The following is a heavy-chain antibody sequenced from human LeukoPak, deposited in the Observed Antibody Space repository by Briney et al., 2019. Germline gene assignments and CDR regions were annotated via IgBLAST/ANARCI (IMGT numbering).Heavy chain of an antibody. D-gene: IGHD6-19*01. V-gene: IGHV1-2*02. CDR2: INPNSGGT. J-gene: IGHJ6*02. CDR1: GYTFTGYY. Sequence: GAPVKVSCKASGYTFTGYYMHWVRQAPGQGLEWMGWINPNSGGTNYAQKFQGRVTMTRDTSISTAYMELSRLRSDDTAVYYCARGGEQWLPGYYYYGMDVWGQGTTVTVSS. CDR3: ARGGEQWLPGYYYYGMDV.